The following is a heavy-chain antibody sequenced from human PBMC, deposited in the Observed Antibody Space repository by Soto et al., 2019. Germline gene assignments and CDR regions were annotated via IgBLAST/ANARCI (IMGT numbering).Heavy chain of an antibody. D-gene: IGHD5-18*01. J-gene: IGHJ4*02. CDR3: AKVGYSYGHGYFDY. CDR2: ITPTSRAI. Sequence: GGSLRLSGESSGFAFSFYSRSWVRQAPGKGLEWIAYITPTSRAINYADSVKGRFTISRDNSKNTLYLQMNSLRAEDTAVYYCAKVGYSYGHGYFDYWGQGTLVTVSS. CDR1: GFAFSFYS. V-gene: IGHV3-48*01.